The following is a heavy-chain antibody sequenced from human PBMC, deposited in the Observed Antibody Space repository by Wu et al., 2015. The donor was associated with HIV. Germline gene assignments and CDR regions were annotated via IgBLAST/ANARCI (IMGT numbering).Heavy chain of an antibody. CDR3: GTVPRTGPQGY. D-gene: IGHD1-1*01. J-gene: IGHJ4*02. CDR1: GGTFSSYA. V-gene: IGHV1-2*02. CDR2: INPISGGT. Sequence: QVQLVQSGAEVKKPGSSVKVSCKASGGTFSSYAISWVRQAPGQGLEWVGCINPISGGTNFAQKFQGRVTMTRDTSISTAYMELNSLQFDDTAIFYCGTVPRTGPQGYWGQGTLVTVSS.